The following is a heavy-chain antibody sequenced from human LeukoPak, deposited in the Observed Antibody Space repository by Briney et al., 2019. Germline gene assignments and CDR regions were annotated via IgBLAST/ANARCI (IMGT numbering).Heavy chain of an antibody. CDR1: GYTFTGYY. J-gene: IGHJ3*02. D-gene: IGHD3-22*01. V-gene: IGHV1-2*06. CDR3: AGEDNSSGYRPFDI. Sequence: GASVKVSCKASGYTFTGYYIHWVRQAPGQGLEWMGRINPNNGGTNYAQKFQGRVTMTRDMSMSTAYMELSRLRSVETAVYYCAGEDNSSGYRPFDIWGQGTMVTVPS. CDR2: INPNNGGT.